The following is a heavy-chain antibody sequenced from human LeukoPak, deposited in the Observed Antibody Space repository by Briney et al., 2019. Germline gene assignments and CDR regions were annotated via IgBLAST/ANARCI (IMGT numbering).Heavy chain of an antibody. Sequence: PSETLSLTCTVSGGSISSYYWSWIRQPAGKGLEWIGRIYTSGTTHYNPSLKSRVTMSVDTSKNQFSLKLSSVTAADTAVYYCARLSTVTTSFDYWGQGALVTVSS. V-gene: IGHV4-4*07. CDR3: ARLSTVTTSFDY. D-gene: IGHD4-17*01. J-gene: IGHJ4*02. CDR2: IYTSGTT. CDR1: GGSISSYY.